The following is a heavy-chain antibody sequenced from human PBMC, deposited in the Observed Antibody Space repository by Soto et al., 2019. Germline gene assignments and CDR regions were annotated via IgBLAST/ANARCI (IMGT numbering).Heavy chain of an antibody. CDR2: INRDSTVI. D-gene: IGHD2-15*01. CDR3: VMVVDYYYGMDV. J-gene: IGHJ6*02. Sequence: PGGSLRLSCAASGFSFSTHYMNWVRQTPGKGLEWVSSINRDSTVIKYADSVKGRFTISRDNAKNSLYLQMNSLRAEDTAVYYCVMVVDYYYGMDVWGQGTKVTVSS. V-gene: IGHV3-48*04. CDR1: GFSFSTHY.